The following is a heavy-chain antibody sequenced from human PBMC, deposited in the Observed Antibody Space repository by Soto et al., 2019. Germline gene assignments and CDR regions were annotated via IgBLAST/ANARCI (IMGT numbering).Heavy chain of an antibody. CDR1: GYTFTTYG. V-gene: IGHV1-18*01. CDR3: AFFSIFLCFRGVLDS. D-gene: IGHD2-21*01. CDR2: ISAYNGNT. J-gene: IGHJ5*01. Sequence: GASVKVSCKASGYTFTTYGISWVRQAPGQGLEWMGWISAYNGNTNYAQKIQGRVTMTTDTSTSTAYMELSSLRSEDTAVYYCAFFSIFLCFRGVLDSWGKGTLVPVSS.